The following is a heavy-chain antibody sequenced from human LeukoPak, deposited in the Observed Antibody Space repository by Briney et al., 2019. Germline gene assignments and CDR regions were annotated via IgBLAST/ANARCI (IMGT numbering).Heavy chain of an antibody. CDR1: GFTLSDYY. V-gene: IGHV3-11*01. Sequence: GGSLRLSCAASGFTLSDYYMSWLRQAPGKGLEWVSYISSSGSTIYYADSVKGRFTISRDNAKNSLYLQMNSLRAEDTAVYYGARRDSGSYRPPLDYWGQGTLVTVSS. CDR2: ISSSGSTI. D-gene: IGHD1-26*01. CDR3: ARRDSGSYRPPLDY. J-gene: IGHJ4*02.